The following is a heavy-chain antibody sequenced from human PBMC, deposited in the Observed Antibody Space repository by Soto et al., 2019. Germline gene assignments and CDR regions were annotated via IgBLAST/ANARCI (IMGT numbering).Heavy chain of an antibody. V-gene: IGHV1-69*02. D-gene: IGHD3-3*01. CDR1: GGTFSSYT. CDR2: LIPILGIA. Sequence: QVQLVQSGAEVKKPGSSVKVSCKASGGTFSSYTISWVRQAPGQGLEWMGRLIPILGIANSAQKFQGRVTITADKATSTAYMELSSLRSEDTAVYYCARGSLTEWLFHPWGQGPLVTVSS. CDR3: ARGSLTEWLFHP. J-gene: IGHJ5*02.